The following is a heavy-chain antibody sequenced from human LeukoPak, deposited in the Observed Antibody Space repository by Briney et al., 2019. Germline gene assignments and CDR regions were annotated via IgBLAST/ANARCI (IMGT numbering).Heavy chain of an antibody. CDR1: GGSISSYY. CDR2: IYYSGST. J-gene: IGHJ4*02. V-gene: IGHV4-59*08. CDR3: ARQSDYGSGSYSY. D-gene: IGHD3-10*01. Sequence: SETLSLTCTVSGGSISSYYWSLIRQPPGKGLEWIGYIYYSGSTNYNPSLKSRVTISVDTSKNQFSLKLSSVTAADTAVYYCARQSDYGSGSYSYWGQGTLVTVSS.